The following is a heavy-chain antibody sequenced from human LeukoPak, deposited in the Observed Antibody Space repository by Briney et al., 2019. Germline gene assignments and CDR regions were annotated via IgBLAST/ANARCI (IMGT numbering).Heavy chain of an antibody. D-gene: IGHD2-15*01. CDR1: GFTFTNYW. CDR2: IRQDGSET. J-gene: IGHJ4*02. CDR3: ARDGGYCGAGSCYDY. V-gene: IGHV3-7*01. Sequence: PGGSLRLSCAASGFTFTNYWMSWVRQAPGKGLEWVASIRQDGSETYYVDSVKGRFTISRDNAKNSLYLQMNRLRTEDTAMYFCARDGGYCGAGSCYDYWGQGTLVTVSS.